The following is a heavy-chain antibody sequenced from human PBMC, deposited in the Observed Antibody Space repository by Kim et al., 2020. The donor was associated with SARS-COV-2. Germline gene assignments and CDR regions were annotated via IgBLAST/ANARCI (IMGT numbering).Heavy chain of an antibody. J-gene: IGHJ5*02. CDR1: GYTFTSYD. Sequence: ASVKVSCKASGYTFTSYDINWVRQATGQGLEWMGWMNPNSGNTGYAQKFQGRVTMTRNTSISTAYMELSSLRSEDTAVYYCARTIVVVPAAKKHWFDPWGQGTLVTVSS. CDR3: ARTIVVVPAAKKHWFDP. D-gene: IGHD2-2*01. CDR2: MNPNSGNT. V-gene: IGHV1-8*01.